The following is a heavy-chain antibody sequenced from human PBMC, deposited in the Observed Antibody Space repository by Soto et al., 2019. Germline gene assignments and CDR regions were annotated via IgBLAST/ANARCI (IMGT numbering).Heavy chain of an antibody. CDR1: GGSISSYY. Sequence: SETLSLTFTVSGGSISSYYWSWIRQPPGKELEWIGYIYYSGSTNYNPSLKSRVTISVDTSKNQFSLKLSSVTAADTAVYYCARGPDCFDYWGQGTLVTVSS. J-gene: IGHJ4*02. CDR3: ARGPDCFDY. V-gene: IGHV4-59*01. CDR2: IYYSGST.